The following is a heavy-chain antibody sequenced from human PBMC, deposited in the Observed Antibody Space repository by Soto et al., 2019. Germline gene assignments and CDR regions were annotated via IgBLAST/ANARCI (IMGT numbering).Heavy chain of an antibody. CDR3: ASRYYYDSSGYYGSAFDI. V-gene: IGHV1-69*13. Sequence: GASVKVSCKASGGTFSSYAISWVRQAPGQGLEWMGGIIPIFGTANCAQKFQGRVTITADESTSTAYMELSSLRSEDTAVYYCASRYYYDSSGYYGSAFDIWGQGTMVTVSS. J-gene: IGHJ3*02. D-gene: IGHD3-22*01. CDR1: GGTFSSYA. CDR2: IIPIFGTA.